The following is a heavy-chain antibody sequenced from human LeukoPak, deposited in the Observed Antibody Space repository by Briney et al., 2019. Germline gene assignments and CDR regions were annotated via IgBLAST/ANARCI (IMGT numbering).Heavy chain of an antibody. V-gene: IGHV3-48*04. J-gene: IGHJ4*02. CDR3: ARGLLTVSFDY. Sequence: GGSLRLSCAASGFTFSSYSMNWVRQAPGKGLEWVSYISSSSSTIYYADSVKGRFTISRDNAKNSLYLQMNSLRAEDTAVYYCARGLLTVSFDYWGQGTLVTVSS. CDR1: GFTFSSYS. D-gene: IGHD4-17*01. CDR2: ISSSSSTI.